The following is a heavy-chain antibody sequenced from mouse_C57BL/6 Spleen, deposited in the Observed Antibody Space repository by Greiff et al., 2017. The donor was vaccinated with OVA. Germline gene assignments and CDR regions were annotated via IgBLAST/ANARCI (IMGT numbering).Heavy chain of an antibody. V-gene: IGHV6-3*01. CDR1: GFTFSNYW. CDR2: IRLKSDNYAT. CDR3: TGGYYDYSYYAMDY. J-gene: IGHJ4*01. D-gene: IGHD2-4*01. Sequence: EVKLMESGGGLVQPGGSMKLSCVASGFTFSNYWMNWVRQSPEKGLEWVAQIRLKSDNYATHYAKSVKGRFTISRDDSKNSVYLQMNNLRAEDTGIYYCTGGYYDYSYYAMDYWGQGTSVTVSS.